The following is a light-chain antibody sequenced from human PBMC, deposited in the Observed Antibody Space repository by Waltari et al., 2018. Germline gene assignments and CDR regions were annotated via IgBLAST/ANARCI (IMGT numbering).Light chain of an antibody. CDR3: QQRSRWPLT. V-gene: IGKV3-11*01. J-gene: IGKJ4*01. CDR1: QYVSNY. Sequence: IVLTQSPATLSLSPVERATLSCRASQYVSNYLGWYQQKLGQPPRLLIYDASNRATGIPARFSGSGSGTDFTLTIDSLEPEDFAVYYCQQRSRWPLTFGGGTKVEIK. CDR2: DAS.